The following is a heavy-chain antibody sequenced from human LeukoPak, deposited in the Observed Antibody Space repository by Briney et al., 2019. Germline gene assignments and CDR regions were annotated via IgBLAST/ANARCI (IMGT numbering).Heavy chain of an antibody. V-gene: IGHV3-30*02. CDR3: TIKGRGLILGGPYLDH. J-gene: IGHJ4*02. D-gene: IGHD2-15*01. Sequence: PGGSLRLSCAAPGFTFINYDMHWVRQAPGKGLEWVASTQFDGSKRFHADSVKGRFTVSRDNSNNTVHLQMNNQRADHTAVYDCTIKGRGLILGGPYLDHWAQGTLVAVSS. CDR1: GFTFINYD. CDR2: TQFDGSKR.